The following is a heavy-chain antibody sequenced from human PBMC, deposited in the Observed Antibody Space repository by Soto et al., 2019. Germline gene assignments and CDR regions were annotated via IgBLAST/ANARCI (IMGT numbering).Heavy chain of an antibody. V-gene: IGHV1-2*02. CDR3: ARVWVGASAEGMDV. CDR2: INPKNGGT. J-gene: IGHJ6*02. CDR1: GYTFPGYY. Sequence: GAAVKVSCKASGYTFPGYYMSWVVQAPGQGREWMGWINPKNGGTNYAQKFQGRVSMTRDTSIGTAYMELSMLRSDDTAVYYCARVWVGASAEGMDVWGQGTTVTVS. D-gene: IGHD1-26*01.